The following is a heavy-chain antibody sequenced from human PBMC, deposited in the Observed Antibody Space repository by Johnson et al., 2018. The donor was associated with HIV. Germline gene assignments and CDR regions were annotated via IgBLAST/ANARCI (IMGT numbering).Heavy chain of an antibody. D-gene: IGHD2-15*01. CDR2: IYSGGNT. J-gene: IGHJ3*01. CDR1: GFTFSSYA. CDR3: ARERGISGGFDF. Sequence: VQLVESGGGVVQPGRSLRLSCAASGFTFSSYAIHWVRQAPGKGLEWVSVIYSGGNTYYADSVKGRFTISRDNSKNTLYLQMNSLRVEDTAVYYCARERGISGGFDFWGQGTRVAVSS. V-gene: IGHV3-66*01.